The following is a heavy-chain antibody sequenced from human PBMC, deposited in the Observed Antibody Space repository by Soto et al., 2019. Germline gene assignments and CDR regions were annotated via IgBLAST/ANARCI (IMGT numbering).Heavy chain of an antibody. CDR2: ISAYNGNT. V-gene: IGHV1-18*01. CDR3: AIVITMVRGVPINYGMDV. Sequence: QVQLVQSGAEVKKPGASVKVSCKASGYTFTSYGISWVRQAPGQGLEWMGWISAYNGNTNYAQKLQGRVTMTTDTSTSTADMELRSLRSDDTAVYYCAIVITMVRGVPINYGMDVWGQGTTVTVSS. J-gene: IGHJ6*02. D-gene: IGHD3-10*01. CDR1: GYTFTSYG.